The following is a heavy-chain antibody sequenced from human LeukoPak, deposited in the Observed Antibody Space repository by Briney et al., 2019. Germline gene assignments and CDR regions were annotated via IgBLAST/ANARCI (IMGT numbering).Heavy chain of an antibody. CDR3: ARQIRDDDYYYYMDV. D-gene: IGHD5-24*01. CDR1: GGSISSRGYY. V-gene: IGHV4-39*01. Sequence: PSETLSLTCTVSGGSISSRGYYWGWIRQPPGKGLEWIGNIYSSGNTFYNPSLTSRVTISLDTSKNQFSLKLSSVTAADTAVFYCARQIRDDDYYYYMDVWGKGTWVTVS. CDR2: IYSSGNT. J-gene: IGHJ6*03.